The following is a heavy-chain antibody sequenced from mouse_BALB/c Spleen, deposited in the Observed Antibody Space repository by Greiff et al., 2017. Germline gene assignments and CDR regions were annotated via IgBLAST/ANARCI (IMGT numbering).Heavy chain of an antibody. V-gene: IGHV1-54*01. D-gene: IGHD1-1*01. CDR2: INPGSGGT. CDR1: GYAFTNYL. Sequence: VQLQQSGAELVRPGTSVKVSCKASGYAFTNYLIEWVKQRPGQGLEWIGVINPGSGGTNYNEKFKGKATLTADKSSSTAYMQLSSLTSDDSAVYFCARSPHYGSSYNWYFDVWGAGTTVTVSS. CDR3: ARSPHYGSSYNWYFDV. J-gene: IGHJ1*01.